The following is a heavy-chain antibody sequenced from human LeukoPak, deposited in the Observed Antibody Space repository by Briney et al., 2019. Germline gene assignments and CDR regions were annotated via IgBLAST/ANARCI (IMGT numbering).Heavy chain of an antibody. Sequence: GGSLRLSCAASGFTFSSYAMSWVRQAPGKGLEWVSSISGSGGSTFYADSVKGRFTISRDNSKNTLFLQMNSLRADDTAVYYRAKASGYSENWGQGTLVTVSS. D-gene: IGHD5-12*01. J-gene: IGHJ4*02. V-gene: IGHV3-23*01. CDR3: AKASGYSEN. CDR2: ISGSGGST. CDR1: GFTFSSYA.